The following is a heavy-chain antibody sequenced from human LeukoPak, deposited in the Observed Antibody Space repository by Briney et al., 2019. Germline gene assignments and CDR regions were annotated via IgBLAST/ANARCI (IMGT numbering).Heavy chain of an antibody. V-gene: IGHV1-69*06. Sequence: SVKVSCKASGGTFSSYAISWVRQAPGQGLEWMGGIIPIFGTANYAQKFQGRVTITADKSTSTACMELSSLRSEDTAVYYCASGLYDSSGYPPPDYWGQGTLVTVSS. CDR1: GGTFSSYA. D-gene: IGHD3-22*01. J-gene: IGHJ4*02. CDR3: ASGLYDSSGYPPPDY. CDR2: IIPIFGTA.